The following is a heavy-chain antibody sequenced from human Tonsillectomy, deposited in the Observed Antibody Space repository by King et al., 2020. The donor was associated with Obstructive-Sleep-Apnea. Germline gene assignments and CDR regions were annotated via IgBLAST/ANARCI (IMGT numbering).Heavy chain of an antibody. CDR1: GFTFDDYA. CDR3: AKDRVADPVYYFDY. V-gene: IGHV3-9*01. Sequence: EVQLVESGGGLVQPGRSLRLSCAASGFTFDDYAMHWVRQAPGKGLEWVSGISWNSGSIGYADSVKGRFTISRDNAKNSLYLQMNSLRAEDTALYYCAKDRVADPVYYFDYWGQGTLVTVSS. D-gene: IGHD6-19*01. J-gene: IGHJ4*02. CDR2: ISWNSGSI.